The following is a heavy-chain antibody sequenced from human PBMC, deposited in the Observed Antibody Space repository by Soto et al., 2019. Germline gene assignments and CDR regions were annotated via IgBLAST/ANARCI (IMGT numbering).Heavy chain of an antibody. CDR3: ARETGGAIDY. V-gene: IGHV4-39*01. Sequence: QLQLQESGPGLLRPSETLTLTCTVSGASISTSSYYWGWVRQPAGKGLQWIGTIYHSGSTFYNPSHMSRVTLSVDTSRNQFSLKVNAVTDADTATYYCARETGGAIDYWGQGILVTVSS. J-gene: IGHJ4*02. D-gene: IGHD1-26*01. CDR1: GASISTSSYY. CDR2: IYHSGST.